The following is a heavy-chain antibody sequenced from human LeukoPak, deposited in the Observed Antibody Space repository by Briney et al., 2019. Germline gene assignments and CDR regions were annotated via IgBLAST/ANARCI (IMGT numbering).Heavy chain of an antibody. CDR2: IYYSGST. CDR1: GGSISSYY. D-gene: IGHD1-26*01. V-gene: IGHV4-59*01. Sequence: SETLSLTCTVSGGSISSYYWSWIRQPPGKGLEWIGHIYYSGSTNYNPSLTSRVTISVDTSKNQFSLKLSSVSAADTAVYYCARGLPGLLYYFDYWGQGTLVTVSS. J-gene: IGHJ4*02. CDR3: ARGLPGLLYYFDY.